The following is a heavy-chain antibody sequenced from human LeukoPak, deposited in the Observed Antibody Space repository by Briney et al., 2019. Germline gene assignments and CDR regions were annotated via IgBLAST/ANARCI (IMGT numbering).Heavy chain of an antibody. CDR2: IIPIFGTA. J-gene: IGHJ1*01. CDR3: AEIWSGYYYFQH. Sequence: SVKVSCKASGGTFSSYAISWVRQAPGQGLEWMGGIIPIFGTANYAQKFQGRVTITADESTSTAYMELSSLRSEDTAVYYCAEIWSGYYYFQHWGQGTLVTVSS. V-gene: IGHV1-69*13. D-gene: IGHD3-3*01. CDR1: GGTFSSYA.